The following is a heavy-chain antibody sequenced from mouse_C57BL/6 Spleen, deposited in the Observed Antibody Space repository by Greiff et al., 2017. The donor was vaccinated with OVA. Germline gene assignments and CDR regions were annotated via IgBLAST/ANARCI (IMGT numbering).Heavy chain of an antibody. CDR2: IDPSDSYT. D-gene: IGHD1-1*01. V-gene: IGHV1-50*01. J-gene: IGHJ2*01. CDR1: GYTFTSYW. Sequence: VQLQQPGAELVKPGASVKLSCKASGYTFTSYWMQWVKQRPGQGLEWIGEIDPSDSYTNYNQKFKGKATLTVDTSSSTAYMQLSSLTSEDSAVYYCARTTVVADYFDYWGQGTTLTVSS. CDR3: ARTTVVADYFDY.